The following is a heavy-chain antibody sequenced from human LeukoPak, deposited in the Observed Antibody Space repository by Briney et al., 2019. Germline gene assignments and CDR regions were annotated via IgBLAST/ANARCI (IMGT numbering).Heavy chain of an antibody. CDR3: ARDRRVPLAAAGTDWFDP. CDR1: GYTFTSYG. J-gene: IGHJ5*02. V-gene: IGHV1-18*01. CDR2: ISAYNGNT. D-gene: IGHD6-13*01. Sequence: ASVKVSCKASGYTFTSYGISWVRQAPGQGLEWMGWISAYNGNTNYAQKLQGRVTMTTDTSTSTAYMELRSLRSDDTAVYYCARDRRVPLAAAGTDWFDPWGQGTLVTVSS.